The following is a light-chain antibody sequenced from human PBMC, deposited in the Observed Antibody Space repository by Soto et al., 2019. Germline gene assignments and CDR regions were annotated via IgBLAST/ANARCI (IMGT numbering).Light chain of an antibody. J-gene: IGKJ5*01. Sequence: TQSPATLSASVGDRVTITCRASQRVSSRLAWYQQKPGQAPRLLISGASSRATGIPDRFSGSGSGTDFTLTISRLEPEDFALYYCQHYVERSPITFGQGTRLEIK. CDR3: QHYVERSPIT. CDR2: GAS. V-gene: IGKV3-20*01. CDR1: QRVSSR.